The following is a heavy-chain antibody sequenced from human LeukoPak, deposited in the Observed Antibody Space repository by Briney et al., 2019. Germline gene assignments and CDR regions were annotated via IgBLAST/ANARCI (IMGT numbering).Heavy chain of an antibody. CDR2: ISGSGGST. CDR1: GFTFSSSW. D-gene: IGHD2-21*01. Sequence: PGGSLRLSCAASGFTFSSSWVHWVRQAPGKGLVWVSTISGSGGSTNYADSVKGRFTISRDNSKNTLYLQMNSLRAEDTDIYYCAKGPGKLVVVVSTFDYWGQGTLVTVSA. CDR3: AKGPGKLVVVVSTFDY. V-gene: IGHV3-23*01. J-gene: IGHJ4*02.